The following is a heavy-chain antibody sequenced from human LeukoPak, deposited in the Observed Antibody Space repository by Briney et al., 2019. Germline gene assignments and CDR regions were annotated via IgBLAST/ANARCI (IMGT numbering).Heavy chain of an antibody. Sequence: PGGSLRLSCATSGFTFSSYSMNWVRQAPGKGLECISYITSSSSTVFYADSVKGRFTVSRDNAKNSLYLQMSGLRAEDTAVYYCARDGGYSSTWGQGTLVTVSS. CDR1: GFTFSSYS. D-gene: IGHD6-13*01. CDR2: ITSSSSTV. J-gene: IGHJ5*02. CDR3: ARDGGYSST. V-gene: IGHV3-48*01.